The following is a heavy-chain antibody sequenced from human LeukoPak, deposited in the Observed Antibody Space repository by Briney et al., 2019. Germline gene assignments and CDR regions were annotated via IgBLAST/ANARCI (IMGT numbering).Heavy chain of an antibody. V-gene: IGHV1-18*01. CDR2: ISAWNGNT. Sequence: ASVKVSCKASGYTFRIYGITWVRQAPGQELEWMGWISAWNGNTKYVQNLQDRVTMTTDTSTSTAYMELRSLSSDDTAVYYCARERGRSLGELSLYSVLWYWGQGTLVTVSS. CDR3: ARERGRSLGELSLYSVLWY. J-gene: IGHJ4*02. CDR1: GYTFRIYG. D-gene: IGHD3-16*02.